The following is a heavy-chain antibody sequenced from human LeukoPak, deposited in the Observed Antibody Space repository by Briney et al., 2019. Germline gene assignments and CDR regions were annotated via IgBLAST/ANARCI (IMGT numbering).Heavy chain of an antibody. J-gene: IGHJ4*02. D-gene: IGHD2-8*02. V-gene: IGHV3-21*01. CDR3: AVGGRGGRVPFDY. CDR2: ISSSSSYI. CDR1: GFTFSSYS. Sequence: GGSLRLSCAASGFTFSSYSMNWVRQAPGKGLEWVSSISSSSSYIYYADSVKGRFTISRDNAKNSLYLQMNSLRAEDTAVYYCAVGGRGGRVPFDYWGQGTLVTVSS.